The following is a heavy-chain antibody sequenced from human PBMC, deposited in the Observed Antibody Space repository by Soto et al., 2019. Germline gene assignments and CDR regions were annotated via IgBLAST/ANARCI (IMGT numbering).Heavy chain of an antibody. D-gene: IGHD6-13*01. J-gene: IGHJ4*02. CDR2: ITSSGTTV. CDR3: ARCSSNWAYYLDF. Sequence: EVHLVESGGGLVQPGGSLRLSCAASGFTFSSYSLNWVRQAPGKGLEWVSYITSSGTTVYYADSVRGRFTISRDNAKNSLYLQMNSLRDDDTAVYFCARCSSNWAYYLDFWGQGTLVTVSS. CDR1: GFTFSSYS. V-gene: IGHV3-48*02.